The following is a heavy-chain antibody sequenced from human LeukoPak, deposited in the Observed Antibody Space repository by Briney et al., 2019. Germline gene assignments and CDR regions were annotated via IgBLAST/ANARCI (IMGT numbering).Heavy chain of an antibody. J-gene: IGHJ6*02. CDR3: AKGDETHTRDDFWSRYYYYYGMDV. CDR2: ISWNSSSI. CDR1: GFTFDDYA. V-gene: IGHV3-9*01. D-gene: IGHD3-3*01. Sequence: GGSLRLSCAASGFTFDDYAMHWVRQAPGKGLEWVSGISWNSSSIGYADSVKGRFTISRDNAKNSLFLQMNSLRAEDTALYYCAKGDETHTRDDFWSRYYYYYGMDVWGQGTTVTVSS.